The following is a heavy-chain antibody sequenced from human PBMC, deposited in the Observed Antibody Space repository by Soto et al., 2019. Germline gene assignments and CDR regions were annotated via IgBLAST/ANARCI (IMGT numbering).Heavy chain of an antibody. D-gene: IGHD2-21*02. Sequence: PSETLSLTCTVSGGTVASSHWWSWVRQSPSRGLEWIGNVYHTGDTNFNPSLQSRVTFSVDKSNNQFSLRLTSLTAADTAVYFCAREIVTAGGNNYFDPWGPGTLVTVSS. J-gene: IGHJ5*02. CDR1: GGTVASSHW. CDR2: VYHTGDT. V-gene: IGHV4-4*02. CDR3: AREIVTAGGNNYFDP.